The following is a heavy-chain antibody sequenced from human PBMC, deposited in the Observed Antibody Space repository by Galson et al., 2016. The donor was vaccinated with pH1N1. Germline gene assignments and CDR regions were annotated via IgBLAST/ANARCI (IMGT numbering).Heavy chain of an antibody. Sequence: LSLTCIVSGDSVSSEIWWTWVRQPPGKALEWIGEIHYSGSTNFHPALGSRVAMSVDVSRNIFSLDLGSVTAADTAVYYCARVGLGGPFDSWGQGTPVTVSS. J-gene: IGHJ4*02. CDR1: GDSVSSEIW. CDR2: IHYSGST. D-gene: IGHD3-16*01. CDR3: ARVGLGGPFDS. V-gene: IGHV4-4*02.